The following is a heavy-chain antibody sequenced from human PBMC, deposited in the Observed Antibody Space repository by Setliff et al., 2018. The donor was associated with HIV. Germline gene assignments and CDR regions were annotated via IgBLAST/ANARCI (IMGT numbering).Heavy chain of an antibody. J-gene: IGHJ6*03. CDR3: ASDIVGYMDV. CDR1: GYSISSGYY. V-gene: IGHV4-38-2*01. D-gene: IGHD2-15*01. Sequence: SETLSLTCAVSGYSISSGYYWGWIRQPPGKGLEWIGSIYHSGSTYYNPSLKSRVTISVDTSKNQFSLKLSSVTAADTAVYYCASDIVGYMDVWGNGTTVTVSS. CDR2: IYHSGST.